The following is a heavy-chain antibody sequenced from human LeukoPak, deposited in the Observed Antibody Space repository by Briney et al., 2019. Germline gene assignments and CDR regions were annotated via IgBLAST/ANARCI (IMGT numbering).Heavy chain of an antibody. D-gene: IGHD3-3*01. CDR2: ISGSGGST. CDR3: ARGERLLSFLK. Sequence: GGSLRLSCAASGFTFSSYGMSWVRQAPGKGLEWVSAISGSGGSTYYADSVKGRFTISRDNSKNTLYLQMNSLRAEDTAIYYCARGERLLSFLKWGQGTLVTVSS. J-gene: IGHJ4*02. CDR1: GFTFSSYG. V-gene: IGHV3-23*01.